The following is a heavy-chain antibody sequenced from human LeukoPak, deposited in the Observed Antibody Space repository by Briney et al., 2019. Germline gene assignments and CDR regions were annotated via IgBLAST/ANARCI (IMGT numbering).Heavy chain of an antibody. V-gene: IGHV4-39*07. CDR1: GGSISTSSYY. CDR2: MYYSGST. D-gene: IGHD3-10*01. J-gene: IGHJ4*02. Sequence: SETLSLTCTVSGGSISTSSYYWGWIRQPPGKGLEWIGSMYYSGSTYYNPSLKSRVTISVDTSKNQFSLKLSSVTAADTAVYYCARDHYGSGVFDYWGQGTLVTVSS. CDR3: ARDHYGSGVFDY.